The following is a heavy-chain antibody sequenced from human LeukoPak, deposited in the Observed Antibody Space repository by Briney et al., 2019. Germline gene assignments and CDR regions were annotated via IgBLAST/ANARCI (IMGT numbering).Heavy chain of an antibody. CDR2: IIPIFGTA. Sequence: GASVKVSCKASGYTFTGYYMHWVRQAPGQGLEWMGGIIPIFGTANYAQKFQGRVTITADKPTSTAYMELSSLRSEDTAVYYCARVVKKWELLDYYHYMDVWGKGTTVTVSS. CDR1: GYTFTGYY. V-gene: IGHV1-69*06. CDR3: ARVVKKWELLDYYHYMDV. D-gene: IGHD1-26*01. J-gene: IGHJ6*03.